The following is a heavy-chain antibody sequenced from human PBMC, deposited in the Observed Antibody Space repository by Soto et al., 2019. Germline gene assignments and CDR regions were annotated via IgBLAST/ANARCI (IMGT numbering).Heavy chain of an antibody. V-gene: IGHV1-69*12. CDR1: GGTFSTYA. D-gene: IGHD5-18*01. CDR3: ASGIQLWLRRINNGYSG. Sequence: QVQLVQSGAEVKKPESSVKDSCKAPGGTFSTYAISWVRPAPGQGLEWMGGIIPMFGTANYAQRFQDRVTITADESTNTVYMELSSLRSEDTAVYFCASGIQLWLRRINNGYSGWGQGTLVTVSS. CDR2: IIPMFGTA. J-gene: IGHJ4*02.